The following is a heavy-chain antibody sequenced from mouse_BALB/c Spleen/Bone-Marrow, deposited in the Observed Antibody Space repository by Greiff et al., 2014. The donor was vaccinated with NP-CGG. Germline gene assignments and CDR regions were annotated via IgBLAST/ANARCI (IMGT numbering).Heavy chain of an antibody. D-gene: IGHD2-14*01. J-gene: IGHJ4*01. Sequence: QVQLQQSGAELVRPGISVKISCQGSGYTFTDYAIPWVKQSHAKSLEWIGLISGYYGDAIYNQKFKGKATMTVDKSSSTAYMDLARLTSEDSAIYYCARSGKVRNAIDYWGQGTSVAVSS. CDR1: GYTFTDYA. V-gene: IGHV1S137*01. CDR2: ISGYYGDA. CDR3: ARSGKVRNAIDY.